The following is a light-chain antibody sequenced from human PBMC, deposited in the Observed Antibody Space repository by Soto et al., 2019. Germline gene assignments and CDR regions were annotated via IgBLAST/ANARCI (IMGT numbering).Light chain of an antibody. CDR2: GAS. CDR3: QQYGSSHPYT. Sequence: EIVLTQSPGTLSLSPGERATLSCRASQSVSSSYLAWDQQKPGQAPRLLIYGASSRATGIPDRFSGSWSGTDFTLTISRLEPEDFAVEYWQQYGSSHPYTFGQGTKLEIK. J-gene: IGKJ2*01. V-gene: IGKV3-20*01. CDR1: QSVSSSY.